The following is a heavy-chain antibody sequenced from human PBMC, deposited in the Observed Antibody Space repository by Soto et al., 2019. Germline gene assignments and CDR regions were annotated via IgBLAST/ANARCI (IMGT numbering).Heavy chain of an antibody. J-gene: IGHJ4*02. CDR2: INPSRGLT. CDR1: GYMFDNYY. Sequence: QVQLVQSGADLKTPGASVKVSCKASGYMFDNYYIHWVRHTPGQGLQWLGVINPSRGLTTYAQKFQGKVSITRHTSTSLEFTELSSLTSEDTASSCGARDGVRTGGRSRFFDNWGRGTLVTVSS. D-gene: IGHD2-8*02. CDR3: ARDGVRTGGRSRFFDN. V-gene: IGHV1-46*02.